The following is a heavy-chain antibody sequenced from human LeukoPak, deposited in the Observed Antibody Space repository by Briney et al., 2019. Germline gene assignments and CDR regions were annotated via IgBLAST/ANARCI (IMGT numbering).Heavy chain of an antibody. CDR2: IYPGDSDT. CDR3: ASRIFSGYDY. Sequence: RGESLKISCMGSGYSFSNYWIGWVRQMPGKGLEWMGIIYPGDSDTRYSPSFQGQVTISADKSISTAYLQWSSLKASDTAMYYCASRIFSGYDYWGQGTLVTVSS. CDR1: GYSFSNYW. J-gene: IGHJ4*02. D-gene: IGHD5-12*01. V-gene: IGHV5-51*01.